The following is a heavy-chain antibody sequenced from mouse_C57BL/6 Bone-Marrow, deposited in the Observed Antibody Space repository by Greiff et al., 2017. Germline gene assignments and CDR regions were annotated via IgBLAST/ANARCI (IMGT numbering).Heavy chain of an antibody. CDR2: ISYSGST. CDR1: GYSITSGYD. Sequence: DVQLQESGPGMVKPSQSLSLTCTVTGYSITSGYDWHWIRHFPGNKLEWMGYISYSGSTNYNPSLKSRISITHDTSKNHFFLKLNSVTTEDTATYYCARGTTVAPFAYWGQGTLVTVSA. D-gene: IGHD1-1*01. V-gene: IGHV3-1*01. J-gene: IGHJ3*01. CDR3: ARGTTVAPFAY.